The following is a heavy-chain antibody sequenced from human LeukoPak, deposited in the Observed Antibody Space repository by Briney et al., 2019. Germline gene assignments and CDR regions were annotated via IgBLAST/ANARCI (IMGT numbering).Heavy chain of an antibody. J-gene: IGHJ5*01. CDR3: ANDGSGGGWEWFDS. V-gene: IGHV3-33*06. Sequence: GGSLRLSCAASGFTFSRYGFHWVRQAPGKGLEWVAVIWYDGSNKYYADSVKGRFTISRDSSENTLYLQMNSLRAEDTAVYYCANDGSGGGWEWFDSWGPGTLVTVSS. D-gene: IGHD2-15*01. CDR1: GFTFSRYG. CDR2: IWYDGSNK.